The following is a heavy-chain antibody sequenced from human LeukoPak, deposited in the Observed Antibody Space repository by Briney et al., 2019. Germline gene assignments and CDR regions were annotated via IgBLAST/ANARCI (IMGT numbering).Heavy chain of an antibody. J-gene: IGHJ4*02. CDR3: AREVVPPAHFDC. V-gene: IGHV3-21*01. CDR1: GFTFSSYS. CDR2: ISSSSSYI. D-gene: IGHD2-2*01. Sequence: GGSLRLSCAASGFTFSSYSMNWVRQAPGKGLEWVSSISSSSSYIYYADSVKGRFTISRDNAKNSLFLQMNSLRAEDTAVYYCAREVVPPAHFDCWGQGTLVTVSS.